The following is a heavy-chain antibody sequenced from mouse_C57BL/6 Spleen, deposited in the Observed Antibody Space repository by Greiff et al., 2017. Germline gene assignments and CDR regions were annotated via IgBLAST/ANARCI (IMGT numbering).Heavy chain of an antibody. V-gene: IGHV1-58*01. J-gene: IGHJ2*01. Sequence: VKLQESGAELVRPGSSVKMSCKTSGYTFTSYGINWVKQRPGQGLEWIGYIYIGNGYTEYNEKFKGKATLTSDTSSSTAYMQLSSLTSEDSAIXFCASGQLGREGYYLDYWGQGTTLTVSS. D-gene: IGHD4-1*02. CDR3: ASGQLGREGYYLDY. CDR1: GYTFTSYG. CDR2: IYIGNGYT.